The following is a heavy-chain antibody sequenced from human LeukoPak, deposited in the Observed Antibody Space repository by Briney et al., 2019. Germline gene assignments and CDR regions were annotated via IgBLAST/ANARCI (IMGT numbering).Heavy chain of an antibody. J-gene: IGHJ5*02. CDR2: IRYDGSNK. Sequence: GGSLRLSCAASGFTFSSYGMHWVRQAPGKGLEWVAFIRYDGSNKYYADSVKGRFTISRDNSKNTLYLQMNSLRAEDTAVYYCAEGAHYYDSSGDLWGQGTLVTVSS. D-gene: IGHD3-22*01. CDR3: AEGAHYYDSSGDL. CDR1: GFTFSSYG. V-gene: IGHV3-30*02.